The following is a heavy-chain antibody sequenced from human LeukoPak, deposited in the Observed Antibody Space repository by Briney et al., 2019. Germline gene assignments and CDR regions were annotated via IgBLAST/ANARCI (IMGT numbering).Heavy chain of an antibody. J-gene: IGHJ6*03. CDR2: IYYSGST. CDR3: ARQIRSHDYSNQNYYYYMDV. V-gene: IGHV4-59*01. D-gene: IGHD4-11*01. CDR1: GGSISSYY. Sequence: PSETLSLTCTVSGGSISSYYWSWIRQPPGKGLEWIGYIYYSGSTNYNPSLKSRVTISVDTSKNQFSLKLSSVTAADTAVYYCARQIRSHDYSNQNYYYYMDVWGKGTTVTVSS.